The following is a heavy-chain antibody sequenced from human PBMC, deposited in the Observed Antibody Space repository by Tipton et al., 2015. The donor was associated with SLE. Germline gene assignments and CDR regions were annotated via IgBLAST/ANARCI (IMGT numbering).Heavy chain of an antibody. V-gene: IGHV3-30*02. D-gene: IGHD3-9*01. CDR3: AKDLDILTGYTDGMDV. CDR2: IRCDGSNK. CDR1: GFTFSSYG. Sequence: SLRLSCAASGFTFSSYGMHWVRQAPGKGLEWVAFIRCDGSNKYYADSVKGRFTISRDNSKNTLYLQMNSLRAEDTAVYYCAKDLDILTGYTDGMDVWGQGTTVTVSS. J-gene: IGHJ6*02.